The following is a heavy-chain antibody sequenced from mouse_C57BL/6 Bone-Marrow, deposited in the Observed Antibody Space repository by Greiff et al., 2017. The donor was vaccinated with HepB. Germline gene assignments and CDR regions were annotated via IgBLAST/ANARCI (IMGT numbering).Heavy chain of an antibody. CDR3: ARDDYGSSYAGNYAMDY. Sequence: QVQLQQPGAELVRPGSSVKLSCKASGYTFTSYWMHWVKQRPIQGLEWIGNIDPSDSETHYNQKFKDKATLTVDKSSSTAYMQLSSLTSEDSAVYYCARDDYGSSYAGNYAMDYWGQGTSVTVSS. J-gene: IGHJ4*01. V-gene: IGHV1-52*01. CDR1: GYTFTSYW. D-gene: IGHD1-1*01. CDR2: IDPSDSET.